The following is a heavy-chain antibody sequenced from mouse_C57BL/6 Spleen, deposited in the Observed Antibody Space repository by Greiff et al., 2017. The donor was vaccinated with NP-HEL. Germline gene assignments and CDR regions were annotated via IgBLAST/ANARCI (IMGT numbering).Heavy chain of an antibody. J-gene: IGHJ3*01. CDR3: ARDYDYAWFAY. Sequence: QVQLQQPGAELVKPGASVKLSCKASGYTFTSYWMHWVKQRPGQGLEWIGMIHPNSGSTNYNEKFKSKATLTVDKSSSTAYMQLSSLTSEDSAVYYCARDYDYAWFAYWGQGTLVTVSA. CDR1: GYTFTSYW. CDR2: IHPNSGST. D-gene: IGHD2-4*01. V-gene: IGHV1-64*01.